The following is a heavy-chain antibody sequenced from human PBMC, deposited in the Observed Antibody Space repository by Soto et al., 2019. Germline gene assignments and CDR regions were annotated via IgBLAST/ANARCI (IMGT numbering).Heavy chain of an antibody. D-gene: IGHD3-10*01. CDR2: ISGSGGST. V-gene: IGHV3-23*01. Sequence: GGSLRLSCAASGFTFSSYAMSWVRQAPGKGLEWVSAISGSGGSTYYADSVKGRFTISRDNSKNTLYLQMNSLRAEDTAVYYCAKVGAKEGSGSYYQLYYYYYYMDVWGKGTTVTVSS. CDR1: GFTFSSYA. J-gene: IGHJ6*03. CDR3: AKVGAKEGSGSYYQLYYYYYYMDV.